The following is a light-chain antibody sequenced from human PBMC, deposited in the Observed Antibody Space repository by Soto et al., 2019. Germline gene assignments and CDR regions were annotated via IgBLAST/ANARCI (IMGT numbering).Light chain of an antibody. CDR2: DVT. Sequence: QSALAQPASVSGSPGQSITISCTGTSTYVGIYYYVSWFQQHPDKAPKLMIYDVTRRPSGVSTRFSASMSGNTASLTISGLQADDEADYYCASYTNYNTLEMVFGGGTKLTVL. CDR3: ASYTNYNTLEMV. CDR1: STYVGIYYY. J-gene: IGLJ3*02. V-gene: IGLV2-14*03.